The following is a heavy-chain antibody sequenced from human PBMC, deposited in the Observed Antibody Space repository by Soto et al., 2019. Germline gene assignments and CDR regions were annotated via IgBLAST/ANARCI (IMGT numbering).Heavy chain of an antibody. CDR2: INSGGST. V-gene: IGHV3-53*01. CDR3: ARVSPRGWTIDY. J-gene: IGHJ4*02. CDR1: GFTVSSNY. D-gene: IGHD6-19*01. Sequence: EVQLVESGGGLIQPGGSLRLSCAASGFTVSSNYMSWVRQAPGKGLEWGSVINSGGSTYYADSVKGRFTISRDNSKNTLYLQMNSPRAEDTAVYYCARVSPRGWTIDYWGQGTLVTVSS.